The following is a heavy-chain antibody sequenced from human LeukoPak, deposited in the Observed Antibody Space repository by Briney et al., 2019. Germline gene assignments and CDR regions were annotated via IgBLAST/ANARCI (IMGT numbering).Heavy chain of an antibody. J-gene: IGHJ4*02. CDR3: ARQEKPTIFGVAIMGGYFDY. Sequence: PSETLSLTCTVSGDSISSSSYYWGWIRQPPGKGLEWIGSIYYSGSTYYNPSLKSRVTISVDTSKNQFSLKLSSVTAADTAVYYCARQEKPTIFGVAIMGGYFDYWGQGTLVTVSS. D-gene: IGHD3-3*01. V-gene: IGHV4-39*01. CDR2: IYYSGST. CDR1: GDSISSSSYY.